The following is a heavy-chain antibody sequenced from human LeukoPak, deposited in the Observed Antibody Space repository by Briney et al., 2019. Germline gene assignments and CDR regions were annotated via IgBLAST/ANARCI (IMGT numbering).Heavy chain of an antibody. CDR3: ARLSAAAVDY. CDR2: IYYSGST. Sequence: PSETPSLTCTVSGGSISSYYWSWIRQPPGKGLEWIGYIYYSGSTNYNPSLKSRVTISVDTSKNQFSLKLSSVTAADTAVYYCARLSAAAVDYWGQGTLVTVSS. J-gene: IGHJ4*02. CDR1: GGSISSYY. D-gene: IGHD6-13*01. V-gene: IGHV4-59*01.